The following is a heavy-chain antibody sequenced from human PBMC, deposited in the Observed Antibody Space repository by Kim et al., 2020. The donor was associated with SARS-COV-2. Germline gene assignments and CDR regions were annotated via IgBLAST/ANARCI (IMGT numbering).Heavy chain of an antibody. CDR1: GFTFSSYW. CDR2: INSDGSST. D-gene: IGHD1-26*01. Sequence: GGSLRLSCAASGFTFSSYWMHWVRQAPGKGLVWVSRINSDGSSTSYADSVKGRFTISRDNAKNTLYLQMNSLRAEDTAVYYCARGGEWELLDAFDIWGQGTMVTVSS. CDR3: ARGGEWELLDAFDI. J-gene: IGHJ3*02. V-gene: IGHV3-74*01.